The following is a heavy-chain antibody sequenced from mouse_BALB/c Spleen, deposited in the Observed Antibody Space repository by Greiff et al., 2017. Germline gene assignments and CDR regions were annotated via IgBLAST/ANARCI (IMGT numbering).Heavy chain of an antibody. J-gene: IGHJ4*01. CDR3: TRSDYYGSSGYAMDY. CDR2: IDPETGGT. D-gene: IGHD1-1*01. CDR1: GYTFTDYE. V-gene: IGHV1-15*01. Sequence: QVQLQQSGAELVRPGASVTLSCKASGYTFTDYEMHWVKQTPVHGLEWIGAIDPETGGTAYNQKFKGKATLTADKSSSTAYMELRSLTSEDSAVYYCTRSDYYGSSGYAMDYWGQGTSVTVSS.